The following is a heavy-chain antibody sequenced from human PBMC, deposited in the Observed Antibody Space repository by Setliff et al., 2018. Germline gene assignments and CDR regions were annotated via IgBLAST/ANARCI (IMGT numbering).Heavy chain of an antibody. V-gene: IGHV4-39*01. CDR3: ARFSGSGWSYFDY. J-gene: IGHJ4*02. CDR1: GGSISSSSYY. CDR2: IYYSGST. D-gene: IGHD6-19*01. Sequence: SSETLSLTCTVSGGSISSSSYYWGWIRQPPGKGLEWIGSIYYSGSTYYNPSLKSRVTISVDTSKNQFSLKLSSVTAADTAVYYCARFSGSGWSYFDYWGQGTLVTVSS.